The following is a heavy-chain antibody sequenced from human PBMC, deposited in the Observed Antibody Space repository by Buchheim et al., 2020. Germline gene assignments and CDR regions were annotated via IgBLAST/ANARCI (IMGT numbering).Heavy chain of an antibody. CDR3: ARDLGAVADPSAFVN. CDR1: GFTFSTYS. J-gene: IGHJ4*02. CDR2: ISSSGSHI. Sequence: EVQLVESGGGLVKPGGSLRLSCAASGFTFSTYSMNWVSQAPGKGLEWVSFISSSGSHIYYADSVKGRFTISRDNAKKSLYLQMNSLRAEDTAVYYCARDLGAVADPSAFVNWGRGTL. D-gene: IGHD6-19*01. V-gene: IGHV3-21*01.